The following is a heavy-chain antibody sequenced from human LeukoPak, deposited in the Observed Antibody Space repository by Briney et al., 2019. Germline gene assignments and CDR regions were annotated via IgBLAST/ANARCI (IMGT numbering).Heavy chain of an antibody. CDR2: IIPIFGTA. J-gene: IGHJ4*02. CDR3: ASSDGVLTGYRKHYFDY. D-gene: IGHD3-9*01. V-gene: IGHV1-69*13. Sequence: SVKVSCKASGGTFSSYAISWVRQAPGQGLEWMGGIIPIFGTANYAQKFQGRVTITADESTSTAYMELSSLRSEDTAVYYCASSDGVLTGYRKHYFDYWGQGTLVTVSS. CDR1: GGTFSSYA.